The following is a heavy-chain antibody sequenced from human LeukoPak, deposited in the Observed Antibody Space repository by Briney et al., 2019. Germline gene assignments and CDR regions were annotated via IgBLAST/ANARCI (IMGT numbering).Heavy chain of an antibody. CDR3: ARDPTLYGSGSYSWFDP. Sequence: ASVKVSCKASGYTFTSYGISWVRQAPGQGLEWMGWISAYNGNTNYAQKLQGRVTMTTDTSTSTAYMELRSLRSDDTAVYYCARDPTLYGSGSYSWFDPWGQGTLVTVSS. V-gene: IGHV1-18*01. CDR2: ISAYNGNT. J-gene: IGHJ5*02. D-gene: IGHD3-10*01. CDR1: GYTFTSYG.